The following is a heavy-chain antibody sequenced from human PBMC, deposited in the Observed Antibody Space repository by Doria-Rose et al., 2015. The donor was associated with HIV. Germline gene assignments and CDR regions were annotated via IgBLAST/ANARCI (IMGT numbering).Heavy chain of an antibody. J-gene: IGHJ4*02. CDR1: GVSLSSPGMG. V-gene: IGHV2-26*01. D-gene: IGHD6-13*01. Sequence: QVTLKESGPVLVKPTETLTLTCTVSGVSLSSPGMGVSWIRQPPGKALEWLAYMLSDDDRSYKTSLKSRLTISRVTSKSQVVLTMTDMDPVDTATYYCARIKSSRWYHKYYFDFWGQGTLVIVSA. CDR2: MLSDDDR. CDR3: ARIKSSRWYHKYYFDF.